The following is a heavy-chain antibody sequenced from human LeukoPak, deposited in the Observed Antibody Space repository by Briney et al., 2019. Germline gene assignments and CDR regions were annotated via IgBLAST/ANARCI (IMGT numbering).Heavy chain of an antibody. D-gene: IGHD2-15*01. J-gene: IGHJ5*02. CDR2: ISHDGSNN. V-gene: IGHV3-30*03. Sequence: PGGSLRLSCAASGFTFSNYGMHWVRQAPGKGLEWVVVISHDGSNNNYADSVKGRFTISGDNSKNTLYLQMNSLRPEDTAVYYCARDLGYCSGGSCYYWFDPWGQGTLVTVSS. CDR3: ARDLGYCSGGSCYYWFDP. CDR1: GFTFSNYG.